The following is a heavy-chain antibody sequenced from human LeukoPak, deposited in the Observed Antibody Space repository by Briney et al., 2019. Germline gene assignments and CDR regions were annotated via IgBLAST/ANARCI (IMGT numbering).Heavy chain of an antibody. CDR1: GYTVTEVS. Sequence: ASVKVSCKVSGYTVTEVSMQWVRQAPGKGLEWMGGFDPEEGEIVYAQKFQGRITMTEDTSTGTAYMDLSSLRPEDTAIYYCATEAVSLVSSGYRNFDYWGQGTLVTVSS. J-gene: IGHJ4*02. V-gene: IGHV1-24*01. D-gene: IGHD6-25*01. CDR2: FDPEEGEI. CDR3: ATEAVSLVSSGYRNFDY.